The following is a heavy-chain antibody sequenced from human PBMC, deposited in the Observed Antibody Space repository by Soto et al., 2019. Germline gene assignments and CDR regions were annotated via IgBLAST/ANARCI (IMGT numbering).Heavy chain of an antibody. CDR2: IYYSGST. D-gene: IGHD1-1*01. CDR1: GGSISSGGYY. V-gene: IGHV4-31*03. Sequence: SETLSLTCTVSGGSISSGGYYWSWIRQHPGKGLEWIGYIYYSGSTYYKPSLKSRVTISVNTSKNQFSMKLSSVTAENTAVYYCARDLEVAGDAFDIWGQGTMVTVSS. J-gene: IGHJ3*02. CDR3: ARDLEVAGDAFDI.